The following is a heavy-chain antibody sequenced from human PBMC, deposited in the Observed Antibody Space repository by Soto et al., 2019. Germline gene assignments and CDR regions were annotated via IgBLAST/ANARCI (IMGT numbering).Heavy chain of an antibody. D-gene: IGHD1-1*01. J-gene: IGHJ4*02. CDR1: GYGFTTYG. V-gene: IGHV1-18*01. CDR3: ARGRYGDY. CDR2: ISAHNGNT. Sequence: QVHLVPAGAEVKKPGASVTVSCKGSGYGFTTYGITWVRQAPGQGLEWMAWISAHNGNTNYAQKVQGRVTVTRDTSTSTAYMELRSLRYDDTAVYYCARGRYGDYWGQGALVTVSS.